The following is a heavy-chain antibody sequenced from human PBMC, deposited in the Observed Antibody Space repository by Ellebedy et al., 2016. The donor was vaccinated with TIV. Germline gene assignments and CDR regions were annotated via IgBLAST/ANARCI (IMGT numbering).Heavy chain of an antibody. CDR2: IYHSGST. CDR3: ARVRGSGSYYNGYYYMDV. CDR1: GGSISSGGYS. V-gene: IGHV4-30-2*01. J-gene: IGHJ6*03. D-gene: IGHD3-10*01. Sequence: SETLSLTXAVSGGSISSGGYSWSWIRQPPGKGLEWIGYIYHSGSTYYNPSLKSRVTISVDRSKNQFSLKLSSVTAADTAVYYCARVRGSGSYYNGYYYMDVWGKGTTVTVSS.